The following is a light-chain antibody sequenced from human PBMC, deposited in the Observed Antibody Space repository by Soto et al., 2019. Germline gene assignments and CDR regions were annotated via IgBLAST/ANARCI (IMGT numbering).Light chain of an antibody. Sequence: QSVLTQPRSVSGSPGQSVTISCTGTSSDVGDYDYVSWYQQHPGKASKLMIYDVSKRPSGVPDRFSGSKSGNTDSLTISGLQAEDEADYYCCSYAGSYTYVFGTGTKVTVL. CDR1: SSDVGDYDY. J-gene: IGLJ1*01. CDR3: CSYAGSYTYV. V-gene: IGLV2-11*01. CDR2: DVS.